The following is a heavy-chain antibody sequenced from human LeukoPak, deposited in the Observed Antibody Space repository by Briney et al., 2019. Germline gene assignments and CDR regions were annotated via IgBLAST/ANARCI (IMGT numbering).Heavy chain of an antibody. Sequence: PGGSLRLSCAASGFTFSSYGMHWVRQAPGKGLEWVAVISYDGSNKYYADSVKGRFTISRDNSKNTLYLQMNSLRAEDTAVYYCAKALWDVYYFDYWGQGTLVTVSS. V-gene: IGHV3-30*18. J-gene: IGHJ4*02. CDR1: GFTFSSYG. CDR2: ISYDGSNK. D-gene: IGHD1-26*01. CDR3: AKALWDVYYFDY.